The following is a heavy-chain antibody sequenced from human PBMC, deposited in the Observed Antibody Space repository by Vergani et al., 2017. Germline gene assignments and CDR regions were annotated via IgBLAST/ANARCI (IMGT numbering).Heavy chain of an antibody. CDR1: GYTFPSYD. Sequence: QVQLVQSGAEVKKPGASVKVSCKASGYTFPSYDITWVRQAPGQGLEWMGWMNPNSGNTGYAQKFQGRVTMTRNTSISTAYMELSSLRSEDTAVYYCARGPGYSSLYGMDVWGQGTTVTVSS. CDR3: ARGPGYSSLYGMDV. D-gene: IGHD6-13*01. V-gene: IGHV1-8*01. J-gene: IGHJ6*02. CDR2: MNPNSGNT.